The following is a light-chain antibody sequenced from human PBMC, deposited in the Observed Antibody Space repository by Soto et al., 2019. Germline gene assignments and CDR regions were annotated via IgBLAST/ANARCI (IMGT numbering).Light chain of an antibody. J-gene: IGLJ1*01. V-gene: IGLV1-40*01. CDR3: GSWDSSLSAYV. CDR2: GNS. CDR1: SSNIGAGYD. Sequence: QSALTQPPSVSGAPGQRVTISCTGSSSNIGAGYDVHWYQQLPGTAPKLLIYGNSNRPSGVPDRFSGSKSGTSASLAITGLQTGDEADYYCGSWDSSLSAYVFGTGTKV.